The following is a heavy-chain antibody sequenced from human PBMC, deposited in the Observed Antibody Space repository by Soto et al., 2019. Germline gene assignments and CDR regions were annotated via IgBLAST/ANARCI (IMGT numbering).Heavy chain of an antibody. CDR3: ARHYSRSYYSHLFDP. CDR2: IFYSGNT. J-gene: IGHJ5*02. CDR1: GDSVSSGSYY. Sequence: SETLSRTCSVSGDSVSSGSYYWSWVRQPPGKGLEWIGYIFYSGNTNYNPSLQSRVTISVDTSKNQFSLKLRSVTAADTAMYYCARHYSRSYYSHLFDPWGQGTLVTVSS. D-gene: IGHD1-26*01. V-gene: IGHV4-61*01.